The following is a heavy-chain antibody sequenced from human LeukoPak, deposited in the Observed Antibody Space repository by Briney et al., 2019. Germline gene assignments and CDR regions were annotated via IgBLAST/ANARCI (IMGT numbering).Heavy chain of an antibody. CDR3: ARDEVAARGAFDI. V-gene: IGHV4-59*01. CDR2: IYYSGST. Sequence: SETLSLTCTVSGGSISGYYWSWIRQPPGKGLEWIGYIYYSGSTNYNPSLKSRVTISVDTSKNQFSLKLSSVIAADTAVYYCARDEVAARGAFDIWGQGTMVTVSS. CDR1: GGSISGYY. J-gene: IGHJ3*02. D-gene: IGHD6-13*01.